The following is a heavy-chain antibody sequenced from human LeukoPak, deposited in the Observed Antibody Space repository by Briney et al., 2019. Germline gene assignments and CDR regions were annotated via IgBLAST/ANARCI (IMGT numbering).Heavy chain of an antibody. J-gene: IGHJ4*02. V-gene: IGHV4-59*08. D-gene: IGHD4-11*01. CDR2: IYYSGST. Sequence: PSETLSLTCTVSGGSISSYYWSWIRQPPGKGLEWIGYIYYSGSTNYNPSLKSRVTISVDTSKNQFSLKLSFVTAADTAVYYCARGTVTTLFDYWGQGTLVTVSS. CDR1: GGSISSYY. CDR3: ARGTVTTLFDY.